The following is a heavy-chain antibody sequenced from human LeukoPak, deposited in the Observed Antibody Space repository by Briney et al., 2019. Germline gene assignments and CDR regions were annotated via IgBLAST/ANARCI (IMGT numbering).Heavy chain of an antibody. J-gene: IGHJ6*03. CDR1: GFTFSTYW. CDR2: IKQDGSEK. CDR3: AREGKDGYYMDV. V-gene: IGHV3-7*01. D-gene: IGHD2-15*01. Sequence: GGSLRLSCAASGFTFSTYWMSWVRQAPGKELEWVANIKQDGSEKYYVDSVKGRFTISRDNAKNSLYLQMNSLRAEDTAVYYCAREGKDGYYMDVWGKGTTVTVSS.